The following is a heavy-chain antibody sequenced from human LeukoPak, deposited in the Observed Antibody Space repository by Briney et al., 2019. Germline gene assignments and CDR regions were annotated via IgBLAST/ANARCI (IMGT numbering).Heavy chain of an antibody. Sequence: PSETLSLTCAVSGGSISSNNWWGWVRQPPGKGLEWIGEIYHSGSPNYNPSLKSRVTISVDKSRNHFSLNLSSVTAADTAVYYCARSGYSYGRKGATFDYWGQGTLVTVSS. CDR3: ARSGYSYGRKGATFDY. V-gene: IGHV4-4*02. CDR1: GGSISSNNW. D-gene: IGHD5-18*01. J-gene: IGHJ4*02. CDR2: IYHSGSP.